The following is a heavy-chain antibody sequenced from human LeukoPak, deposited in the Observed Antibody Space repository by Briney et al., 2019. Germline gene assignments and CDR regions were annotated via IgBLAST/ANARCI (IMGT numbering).Heavy chain of an antibody. Sequence: GGSLRLSCAASGFTFSSYSMNWVRQAPGKGLEWVSSISSSSSYIYYADSVKGRFTISRDNAKNSLYLQMNSLRAEDTAVYYCAKLREWELPDLFDYWGQETLVTVSS. J-gene: IGHJ4*02. CDR1: GFTFSSYS. CDR3: AKLREWELPDLFDY. D-gene: IGHD1-26*01. V-gene: IGHV3-21*01. CDR2: ISSSSSYI.